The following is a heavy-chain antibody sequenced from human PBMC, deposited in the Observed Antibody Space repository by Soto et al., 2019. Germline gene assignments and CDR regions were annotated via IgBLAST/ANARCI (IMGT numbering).Heavy chain of an antibody. D-gene: IGHD1-1*01. V-gene: IGHV4-31*03. J-gene: IGHJ4*02. CDR2: IYYSGST. CDR1: GGSVSSGDYY. Sequence: SETLSLTCTVSGGSVSSGDYYWSWIRQHPGKGLEWIGYIYYSGSTYYNPSLKSRVTISVDTSKNQFSLKVSSVTAADTAVYYCARTATGTLDYWGQGTLVTVSS. CDR3: ARTATGTLDY.